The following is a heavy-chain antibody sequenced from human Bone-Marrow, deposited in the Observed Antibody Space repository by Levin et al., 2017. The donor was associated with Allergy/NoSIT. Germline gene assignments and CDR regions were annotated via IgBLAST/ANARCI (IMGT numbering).Heavy chain of an antibody. V-gene: IGHV1-69*06. J-gene: IGHJ3*02. D-gene: IGHD5-12*01. CDR2: IIPIFGTA. Sequence: LGESLKISCKASGGTFSSYAISWVRQAPGQGLEWMGGIIPIFGTANYAQKFQGRVTITADKSTSTAYMELSSLRSEDTAVYYCARDRVATIEEPYAFDIWGQGTMVTVSS. CDR1: GGTFSSYA. CDR3: ARDRVATIEEPYAFDI.